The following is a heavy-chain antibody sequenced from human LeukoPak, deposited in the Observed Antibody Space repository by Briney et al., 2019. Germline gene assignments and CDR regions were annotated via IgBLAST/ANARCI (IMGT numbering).Heavy chain of an antibody. CDR2: IYSGGST. D-gene: IGHD6-13*01. J-gene: IGHJ4*02. V-gene: IGHV3-53*01. CDR3: ARLIAAAGYFDY. CDR1: GFTFSSNY. Sequence: GGSLRLSCAASGFTFSSNYMSWVRQAPGKGLEWVSVIYSGGSTYYADSVKGRFTISRDNSKNTLYLQMNSLRAEGTAVYYCARLIAAAGYFDYWGQGTLVTVSS.